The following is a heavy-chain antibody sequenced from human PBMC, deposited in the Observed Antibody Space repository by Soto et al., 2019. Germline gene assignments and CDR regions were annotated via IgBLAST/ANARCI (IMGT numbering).Heavy chain of an antibody. CDR3: ARDSGSSSWYSPNYYYYYGMDV. CDR2: IYYSGST. D-gene: IGHD6-13*01. CDR1: GGSISSYY. J-gene: IGHJ6*02. V-gene: IGHV4-59*01. Sequence: SETLSLTCTVSGGSISSYYWSWVRQPPGKGLEWIGYIYYSGSTNYNPSLESRVTISVDTSKNQFSLKLSSVTAADTAVYYCARDSGSSSWYSPNYYYYYGMDVWGQGTTVTVSS.